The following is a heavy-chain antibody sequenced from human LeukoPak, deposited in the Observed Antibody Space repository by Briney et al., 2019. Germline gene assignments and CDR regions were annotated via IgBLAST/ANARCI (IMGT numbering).Heavy chain of an antibody. CDR1: GGSISSYY. Sequence: SETLSLTCTVSGGSISSYYWSWIRQPPGKGLEWIGYIYTSGSTNYNPSLKSRVTISVDTSKNQFSLKLSSVTAADTAVYYCARRGDTMVRGAPWLYNWFDPWGQGTLVTVYS. CDR2: IYTSGST. J-gene: IGHJ5*02. D-gene: IGHD3-10*01. CDR3: ARRGDTMVRGAPWLYNWFDP. V-gene: IGHV4-4*09.